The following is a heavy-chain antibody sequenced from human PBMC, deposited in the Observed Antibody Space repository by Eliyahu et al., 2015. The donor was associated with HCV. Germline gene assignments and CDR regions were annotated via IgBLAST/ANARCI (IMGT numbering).Heavy chain of an antibody. CDR2: INHSGST. CDR1: GGSFSGYY. V-gene: IGHV4-34*01. Sequence: QVQLQQWGAGLLKPSETLSLTXAVXGGSFSGYYWSWXRXXPGKGLEWIGEINHSGSTNYNPSLKSRVTISVDTSKNQFSLKLSSVTAADTAVYYCARARGFISPWFDPWGQGTLVTVSS. CDR3: ARARGFISPWFDP. J-gene: IGHJ5*02. D-gene: IGHD3-10*01.